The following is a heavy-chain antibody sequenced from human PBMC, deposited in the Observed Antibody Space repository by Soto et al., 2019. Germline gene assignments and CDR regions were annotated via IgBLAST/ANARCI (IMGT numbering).Heavy chain of an antibody. V-gene: IGHV3-33*01. CDR3: ARDGSALMAAVNSFDC. CDR1: GFTFNDCG. D-gene: IGHD2-15*01. J-gene: IGHJ4*02. CDR2: IWSDGRNK. Sequence: GGSLRLSCKVSGFTFNDCGMHWVRQAPGKGLEWVAVIWSDGRNKYYADSVKGRFTISRDSSSNTVYLQMNSLRADDTAVYYCARDGSALMAAVNSFDCWGQGTLVTVSS.